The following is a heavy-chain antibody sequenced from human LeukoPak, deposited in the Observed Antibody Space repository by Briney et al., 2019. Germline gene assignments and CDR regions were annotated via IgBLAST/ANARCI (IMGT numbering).Heavy chain of an antibody. J-gene: IGHJ4*02. CDR1: GGPISGYF. CDR3: ARVGEYSGFY. D-gene: IGHD5-12*01. Sequence: PSETLSLTCTVSGGPISGYFWSWIRQPPGKGLEWIGYIHDNGRTTYNPSLRSRVTISIDTSKSQFSLKLNSLTTTDTAVYYCARVGEYSGFYGGQGTLVTVPS. V-gene: IGHV4-59*01. CDR2: IHDNGRT.